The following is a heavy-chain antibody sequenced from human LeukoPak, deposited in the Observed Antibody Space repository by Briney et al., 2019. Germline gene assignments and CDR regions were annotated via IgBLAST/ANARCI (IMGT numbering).Heavy chain of an antibody. CDR2: INTNTGNP. Sequence: GASVKVSCKASGYTFTSYAMNWVRQAPGQGLEWMGWINTNTGNPTYAQGFTGRFVFSLDTSVSTAYLQISSLKAEDTAVYYCAREGDSSGYQFDFDYWGQGTLVTVSS. CDR1: GYTFTSYA. CDR3: AREGDSSGYQFDFDY. V-gene: IGHV7-4-1*02. J-gene: IGHJ4*02. D-gene: IGHD3-22*01.